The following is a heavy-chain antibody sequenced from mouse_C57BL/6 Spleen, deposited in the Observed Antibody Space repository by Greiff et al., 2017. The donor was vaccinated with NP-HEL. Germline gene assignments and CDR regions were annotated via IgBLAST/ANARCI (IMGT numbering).Heavy chain of an antibody. Sequence: QVQLQQSGAELVRPGTSVKVSCKASGYAFTNYLIEWVKQRPGQGLEWIGVINPGSGGTNYNEKFKGKATLTADKSSSTAYMQLSSLTSEDSAVYICARWGDYFDYWGQGTTLSVSS. V-gene: IGHV1-54*01. CDR2: INPGSGGT. J-gene: IGHJ2*01. CDR1: GYAFTNYL. CDR3: ARWGDYFDY.